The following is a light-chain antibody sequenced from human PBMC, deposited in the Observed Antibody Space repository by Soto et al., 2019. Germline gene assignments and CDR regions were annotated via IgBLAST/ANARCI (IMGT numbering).Light chain of an antibody. V-gene: IGLV2-14*01. CDR2: AVS. CDR1: SSDVGLYDY. Sequence: QSVLTQPASVSGSPGESITISCTGTSSDVGLYDYVSWYQQHPGKAPQLMIYAVSNRPSGVSNRFSASKSGNTASLFISGLQAEDEADYYCSSYTSDSDYVFGYGKKVTV. CDR3: SSYTSDSDYV. J-gene: IGLJ1*01.